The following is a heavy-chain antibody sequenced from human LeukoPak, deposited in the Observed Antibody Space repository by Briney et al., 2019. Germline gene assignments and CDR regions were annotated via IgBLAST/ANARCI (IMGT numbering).Heavy chain of an antibody. J-gene: IGHJ4*02. V-gene: IGHV4-39*01. CDR3: ARQPVVNRGAVASNFDY. Sequence: PSETLSLTCSVSGGLISSSTTYYWAWIRQPPGKGLEWIGSIYFNGITYNASLESRVTVSVDTYNNHFSLRLTSLSAADTAVYYCARQPVVNRGAVASNFDYWGQGTLVTVSS. CDR2: IYFNGIT. D-gene: IGHD6-19*01. CDR1: GGLISSSTTYY.